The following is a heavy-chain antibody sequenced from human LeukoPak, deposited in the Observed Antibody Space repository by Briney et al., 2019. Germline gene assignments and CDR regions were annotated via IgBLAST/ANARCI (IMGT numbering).Heavy chain of an antibody. CDR2: IHYSGST. Sequence: KPSETLSLTCTVSGGSISSYYWSWIRQPPGKGLEWIGYIHYSGSTNYNPSLQSRVTISVDTPKNQFSLKVNSVTAADTAVYFRARGKLGGINYYDLDVWGKGTTVIVSS. CDR1: GGSISSYY. D-gene: IGHD3-16*01. CDR3: ARGKLGGINYYDLDV. V-gene: IGHV4-59*01. J-gene: IGHJ6*04.